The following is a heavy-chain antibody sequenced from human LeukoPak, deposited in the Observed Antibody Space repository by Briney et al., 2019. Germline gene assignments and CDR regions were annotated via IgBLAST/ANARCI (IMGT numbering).Heavy chain of an antibody. CDR3: ARAGSYSEYLQH. D-gene: IGHD1-26*01. V-gene: IGHV1-2*02. CDR1: GYTFTGYY. CDR2: INPNSGGT. Sequence: ASVKVSCKASGYTFTGYYMHWVRQAPGQGLEWMGWINPNSGGTNYAQKFQGRVTMTSDTSITTAYMELSRLRSDDTALYYCARAGSYSEYLQHWGQGTLVTVSS. J-gene: IGHJ1*01.